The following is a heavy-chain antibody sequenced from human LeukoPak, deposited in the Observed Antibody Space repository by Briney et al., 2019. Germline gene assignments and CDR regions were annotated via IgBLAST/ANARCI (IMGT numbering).Heavy chain of an antibody. CDR1: GGSISSSTYY. CDR2: IYYTGST. J-gene: IGHJ5*02. Sequence: PSETLSLTCTVSGGSISSSTYYWSWVRQPPGKGLEWIGYIYYTGSTDYNPSLKSRVTMSVDTSKNQFSLKLSSVTAADTAVYSCARGSVRGEFDPWGQGTLVTVSS. CDR3: ARGSVRGEFDP. V-gene: IGHV4-61*01. D-gene: IGHD3-10*01.